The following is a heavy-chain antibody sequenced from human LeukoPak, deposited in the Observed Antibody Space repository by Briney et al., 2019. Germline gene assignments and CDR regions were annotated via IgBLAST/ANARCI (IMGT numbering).Heavy chain of an antibody. Sequence: GGSLRLSCAASGFSFTKYVMGWVRQVPGKGLEWVALIAHDGSKKYYADSVKGRFTISRDNSKNTLYLQMNSLRAEDTAVYYCARRGGAYAHPFDYWGQGTLVTVSS. V-gene: IGHV3-30*04. CDR2: IAHDGSKK. CDR1: GFSFTKYV. J-gene: IGHJ4*02. CDR3: ARRGGAYAHPFDY. D-gene: IGHD3-16*01.